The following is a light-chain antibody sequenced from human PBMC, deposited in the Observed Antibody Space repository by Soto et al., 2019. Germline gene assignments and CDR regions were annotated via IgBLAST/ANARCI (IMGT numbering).Light chain of an antibody. V-gene: IGLV9-49*01. Sequence: QAVVTQSPSASASLGASVTLTCTLSSGYSNYKVDWYQQRPGKGPQFVMRVGTGGIVGSKGDGIPDRFSVLGSGLNRYLTIKNIREEDESDYHCGADHGSGSTGVFGGGTKLTVL. CDR3: GADHGSGSTGV. CDR2: VGTGGIVG. J-gene: IGLJ3*02. CDR1: SGYSNYK.